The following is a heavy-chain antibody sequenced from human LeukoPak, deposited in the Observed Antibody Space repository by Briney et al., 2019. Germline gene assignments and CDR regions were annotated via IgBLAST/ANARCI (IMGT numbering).Heavy chain of an antibody. V-gene: IGHV1-2*02. CDR3: ASRGMEGATTVDY. J-gene: IGHJ4*02. CDR2: INPNSGGT. Sequence: ASVNVSFKASVYTFTGYYMHWVRQAPGQGLEGMGWINPNSGGTNYAQKFQGRVTMTRDTSISTAYMELSRLRSDDTAVYYCASRGMEGATTVDYWGQGTLVTVSS. D-gene: IGHD1-26*01. CDR1: VYTFTGYY.